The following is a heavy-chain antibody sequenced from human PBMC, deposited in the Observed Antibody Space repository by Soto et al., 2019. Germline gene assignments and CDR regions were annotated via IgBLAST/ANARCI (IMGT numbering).Heavy chain of an antibody. CDR3: AMATKGDTAIDY. CDR2: IYYSGST. V-gene: IGHV4-59*01. J-gene: IGHJ4*02. D-gene: IGHD5-18*01. CDR1: GGSISSYY. Sequence: SETLSLTYTVSGGSISSYYWSWIRQPPGKGLEWIGYIYYSGSTNYNPSLKSRVTISVDTSKNQFSLKLSSVTAADTAVYYCAMATKGDTAIDYWGQGTLVTVSS.